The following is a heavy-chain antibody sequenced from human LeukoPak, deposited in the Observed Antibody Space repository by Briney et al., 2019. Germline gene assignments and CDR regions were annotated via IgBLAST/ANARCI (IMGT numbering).Heavy chain of an antibody. CDR1: GYTFTSYY. V-gene: IGHV1-46*01. D-gene: IGHD6-6*01. Sequence: ASVKVSCKSSGYTFTSYYMHWVRQAPGQALEWMGIINPSGCSTSYAQKFQGRVTMTRDMSTSTVYMELSSLRSEDTAVYYCARDDSSSPYFDYWGQGTLVTVSS. J-gene: IGHJ4*02. CDR2: INPSGCST. CDR3: ARDDSSSPYFDY.